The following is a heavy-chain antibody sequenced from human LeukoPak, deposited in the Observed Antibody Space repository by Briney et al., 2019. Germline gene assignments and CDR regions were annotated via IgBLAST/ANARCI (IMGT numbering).Heavy chain of an antibody. CDR1: GFTFSSYS. CDR2: ISSSSSTI. V-gene: IGHV3-48*01. CDR3: ARSGFPFPHTVMSYYMDV. D-gene: IGHD4-11*01. Sequence: GGSLRLSCAASGFTFSSYSMNWVRQAPGKGLEWVSYISSSSSTIYYADSVKGRFTISRDNAKNSLYLQVNSLRAEDTAVYYCARSGFPFPHTVMSYYMDVWGKGTTVTVSS. J-gene: IGHJ6*03.